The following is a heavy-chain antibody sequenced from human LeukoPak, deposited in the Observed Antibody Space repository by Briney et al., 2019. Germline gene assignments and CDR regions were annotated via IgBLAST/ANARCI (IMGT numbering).Heavy chain of an antibody. V-gene: IGHV3-48*02. D-gene: IGHD2-21*01. CDR1: GFTFSGYT. CDR3: ARDYIYGFDI. Sequence: GGSLRFSGAASGFTFSGYTMNWVRQAPGKGLEWVSYIGISSSSIYYADSVKGRFTISRDNAKNSVYLQMNSLRDEDTAVYYCARDYIYGFDIWGQGTMVTVSS. CDR2: IGISSSSI. J-gene: IGHJ3*02.